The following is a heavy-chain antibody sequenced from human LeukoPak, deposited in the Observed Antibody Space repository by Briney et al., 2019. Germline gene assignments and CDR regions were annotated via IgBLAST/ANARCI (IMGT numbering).Heavy chain of an antibody. Sequence: GGSLRLSCAASGFSFSSYWMSWVRQAPGRGLEWVANIKQDASEKYYVVSVRGRFTISRDSSKNSVYLQMNSLRAEDTAVYYCVRDGGPYYFDWWGQGTLVTVST. CDR1: GFSFSSYW. D-gene: IGHD3-16*01. CDR3: VRDGGPYYFDW. J-gene: IGHJ4*02. V-gene: IGHV3-7*01. CDR2: IKQDASEK.